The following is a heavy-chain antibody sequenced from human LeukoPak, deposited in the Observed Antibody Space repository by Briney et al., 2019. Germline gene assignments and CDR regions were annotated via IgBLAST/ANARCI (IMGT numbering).Heavy chain of an antibody. D-gene: IGHD1-14*01. CDR1: GFSAFTFKNYV. CDR3: ARALPESIVRVAVGAFYHYHYGMDV. V-gene: IGHV3-23*01. J-gene: IGHJ6*01. Sequence: TGGSLRLSCTASGFSAFTFKNYVMSWVRQAPGKGLEWVSLISGSAGSTYYADSVKGRFTVSRDNSKNTLFLQMSSLRAEDTALYYCARALPESIVRVAVGAFYHYHYGMDVWGQGTTVTVSS. CDR2: ISGSAGST.